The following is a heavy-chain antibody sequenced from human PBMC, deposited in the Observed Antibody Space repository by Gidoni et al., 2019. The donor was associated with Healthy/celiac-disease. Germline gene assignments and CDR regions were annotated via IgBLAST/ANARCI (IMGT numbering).Heavy chain of an antibody. V-gene: IGHV4-39*01. CDR1: GCPISSSSYY. CDR2: IYYCGST. Sequence: HLQLQVSGPGLVKPSETLSLTFTVSGCPISSSSYYGGWIRQSPGKGLEWIGSIYYCGSTYYNPSLKSRVTISVDTSKNQFSLKLSAVTAADTAVYYCARIQLSGPPGYWGQGTLVTVSS. D-gene: IGHD5-18*01. CDR3: ARIQLSGPPGY. J-gene: IGHJ4*02.